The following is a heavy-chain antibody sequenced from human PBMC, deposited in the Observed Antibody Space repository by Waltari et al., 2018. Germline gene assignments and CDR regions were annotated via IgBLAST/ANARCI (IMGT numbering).Heavy chain of an antibody. CDR3: AMTGRLGTGLPWD. J-gene: IGHJ4*02. Sequence: EVQLVESGGGLVQPGGSLRLPCEASGLAFSDYWVSWVRQAPGKGLEWVAKIKQDGSETFDVGSVKGRFTISRDNAKNLLYLQMNSLRVEDTAVYFCAMTGRLGTGLPWDWGQGTLVTVSS. D-gene: IGHD3-9*01. CDR1: GLAFSDYW. CDR2: IKQDGSET. V-gene: IGHV3-7*01.